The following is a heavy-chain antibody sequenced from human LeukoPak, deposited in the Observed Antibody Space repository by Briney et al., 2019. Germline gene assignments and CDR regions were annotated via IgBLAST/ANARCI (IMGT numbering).Heavy chain of an antibody. Sequence: GGSLRLSCAASGFIFSNNYMSWVRQAPGRGLEWLATIWPDGSEKRYVDSLRGRVTISRDNVERSLYLQMNSLRAEDTAVYYCAKDGYYYDSSGYYYYYFDYWGQGTLVTVSS. CDR3: AKDGYYYDSSGYYYYYFDY. D-gene: IGHD3-22*01. V-gene: IGHV3-7*03. CDR1: GFIFSNNY. J-gene: IGHJ4*02. CDR2: IWPDGSEK.